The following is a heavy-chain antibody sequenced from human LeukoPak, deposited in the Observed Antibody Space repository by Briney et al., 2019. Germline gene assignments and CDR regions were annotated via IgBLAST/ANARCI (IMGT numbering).Heavy chain of an antibody. CDR1: GGSISSSSYY. CDR3: ARRSMAGAGSFDY. Sequence: SETLSLTCTVSGGSISSSSYYWGWIRQPPGKGLEWIGSMYYSGNTYYNLSLKSRVTISVDTSKNQFFLKVSSVTAADTAVYYCARRSMAGAGSFDYWGQGTLVTVSS. CDR2: MYYSGNT. J-gene: IGHJ4*02. D-gene: IGHD6-13*01. V-gene: IGHV4-39*01.